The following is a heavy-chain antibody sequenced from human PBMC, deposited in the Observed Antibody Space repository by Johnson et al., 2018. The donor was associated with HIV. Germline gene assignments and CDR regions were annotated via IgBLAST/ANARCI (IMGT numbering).Heavy chain of an antibody. D-gene: IGHD6-13*01. Sequence: VQLVESGGGVVQPGRSLRLSCAASGFTFSSYVMHWVRQASGKGLEWVAVISYDGSNKYYADSVKGRFTISRDNSKNTLYLQMNSLRAEDTAVYYCARVEGGSSSNTFDIWGQGTMVTVSS. CDR3: ARVEGGSSSNTFDI. J-gene: IGHJ3*02. CDR2: ISYDGSNK. CDR1: GFTFSSYV. V-gene: IGHV3-30-3*01.